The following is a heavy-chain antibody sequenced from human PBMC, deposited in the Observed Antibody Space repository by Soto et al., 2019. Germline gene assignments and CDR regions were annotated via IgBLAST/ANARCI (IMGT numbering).Heavy chain of an antibody. CDR2: IYYSGGT. D-gene: IGHD6-19*01. J-gene: IGHJ5*02. CDR3: TREQSDDNYFEP. Sequence: PSETLSLTCAVSGAALSSGGNFYTWVRQPPGKGLEWLGYIYYSGGTNYNPSLKSRGTISLDKTKSQFSLRLISVTAADTAVYYCTREQSDDNYFEPWGQGTLVTVSS. V-gene: IGHV4-61*08. CDR1: GAALSSGGNF.